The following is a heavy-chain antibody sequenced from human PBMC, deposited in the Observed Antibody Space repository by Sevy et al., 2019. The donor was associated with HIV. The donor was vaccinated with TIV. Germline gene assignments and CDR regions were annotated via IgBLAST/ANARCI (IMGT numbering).Heavy chain of an antibody. CDR1: ALTFTRYA. D-gene: IGHD1-1*01. CDR3: AKDLHPPGPVRGTNFDY. J-gene: IGHJ4*02. V-gene: IGHV3-30*18. CDR2: ISYEGSNI. Sequence: GGSLRLSCAASALTFTRYAFHWVRQAPGKGPEWSGVISYEGSNIYYGPSVKRRFTISRDNSKNTLYLQMNDMRTEDTAVYYCAKDLHPPGPVRGTNFDYWGRGTLVTVSS.